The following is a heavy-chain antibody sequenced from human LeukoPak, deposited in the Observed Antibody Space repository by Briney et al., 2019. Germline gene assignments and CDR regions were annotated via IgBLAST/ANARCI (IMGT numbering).Heavy chain of an antibody. CDR3: ARAVSGGSSFFYMDV. D-gene: IGHD2-15*01. Sequence: RASVKVSCKASGYTFTSYGISWVRQAPGQGLEWMGWISAYNGNTNYAQKLQGRVTMTTDTSTSTAYMELRSLRSDDTAIYYCARAVSGGSSFFYMDVWGKGTTVTISS. V-gene: IGHV1-18*01. CDR2: ISAYNGNT. J-gene: IGHJ6*03. CDR1: GYTFTSYG.